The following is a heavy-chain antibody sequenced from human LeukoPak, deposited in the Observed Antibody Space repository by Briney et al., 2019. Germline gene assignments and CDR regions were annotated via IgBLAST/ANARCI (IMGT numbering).Heavy chain of an antibody. Sequence: ASVKVSCKASGYTFTSYDINWVRQATGQGLEWMGWMNPNSGNTGYAQKFQGRVTMTRNTSISTAYMELSGLRSEDTAVYYCAITFDYYYGMDVWGQGTTVTVSS. CDR3: AITFDYYYGMDV. CDR2: MNPNSGNT. V-gene: IGHV1-8*01. CDR1: GYTFTSYD. J-gene: IGHJ6*02. D-gene: IGHD3-10*01.